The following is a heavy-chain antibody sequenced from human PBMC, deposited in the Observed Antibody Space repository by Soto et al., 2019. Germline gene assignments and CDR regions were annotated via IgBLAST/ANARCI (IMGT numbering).Heavy chain of an antibody. J-gene: IGHJ6*02. D-gene: IGHD2-15*01. V-gene: IGHV4-30-4*01. CDR2: IYYSGST. CDR1: GGSISSGDYY. CDR3: ARDRYCSGGSCYRDYYYYGMDV. Sequence: TLSLTCTVSGGSISSGDYYWSWIRQPPGKGLEWIGYIYYSGSTYYNPSLKSRVTISVDTSKNQFSLKLSSVTAADTAVYYCARDRYCSGGSCYRDYYYYGMDVWGQGTTVTVSS.